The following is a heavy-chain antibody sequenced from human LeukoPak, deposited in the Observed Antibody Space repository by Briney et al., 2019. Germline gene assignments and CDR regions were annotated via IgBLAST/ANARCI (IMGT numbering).Heavy chain of an antibody. Sequence: QTGGSLRLSCKVSGFTFGDYVMSWFRQAPGKGLEWVSGISARGDSTYYADSVKGRFTISREWSRNTLYLQMNSLRVEDSAVYYCAKDLGRFGVGVSLDFWGLGTLVTVAS. CDR1: GFTFGDYV. CDR3: AKDLGRFGVGVSLDF. J-gene: IGHJ4*02. V-gene: IGHV3-23*01. CDR2: ISARGDST. D-gene: IGHD3-3*01.